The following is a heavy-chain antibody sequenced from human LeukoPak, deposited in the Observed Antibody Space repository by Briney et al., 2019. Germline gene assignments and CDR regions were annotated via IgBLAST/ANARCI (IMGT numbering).Heavy chain of an antibody. Sequence: SETLSLTCTVSGGSINSYYWSWIRQPPGKGLEWIGYVFYSGSVNYNLSLRSRVTISVNTSKNQFSLKLSSVTAADTAVYFCARGPLSTNDFDIWGQGTMVTVSS. CDR1: GGSINSYY. D-gene: IGHD1-1*01. CDR2: VFYSGSV. CDR3: ARGPLSTNDFDI. V-gene: IGHV4-59*01. J-gene: IGHJ3*02.